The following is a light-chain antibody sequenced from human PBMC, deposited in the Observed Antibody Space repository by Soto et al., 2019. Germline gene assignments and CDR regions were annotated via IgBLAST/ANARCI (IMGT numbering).Light chain of an antibody. Sequence: QSALTQPASVSGSPGQSITISCTGTSRDVGIYNLVSWYQLHPGKVPKLIIYEDTKRPSGISSRFSGSESGITAFLTISGLQAEDEADYYCCSYARDYPYVLFGGGTKVTVL. J-gene: IGLJ2*01. CDR2: EDT. CDR1: SRDVGIYNL. V-gene: IGLV2-23*01. CDR3: CSYARDYPYVL.